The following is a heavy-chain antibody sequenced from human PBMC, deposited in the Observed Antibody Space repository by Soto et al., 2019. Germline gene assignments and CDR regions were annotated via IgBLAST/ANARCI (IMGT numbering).Heavy chain of an antibody. CDR1: RFTFRDHL. CDR2: INSDGSTT. Sequence: GSLRLSCAASRFTFRDHLMHWVRPAPGKGVVGVSRINSDGSTTTYADSVKGRFTISRDNAKNTLYLQMNSLRAEDTAVYYCAKENGYSSSWFEFDYWGQGTLVTVSS. CDR3: AKENGYSSSWFEFDY. V-gene: IGHV3-74*01. D-gene: IGHD6-13*01. J-gene: IGHJ4*02.